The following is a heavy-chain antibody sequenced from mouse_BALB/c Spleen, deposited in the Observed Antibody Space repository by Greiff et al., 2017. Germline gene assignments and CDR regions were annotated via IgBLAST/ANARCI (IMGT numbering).Heavy chain of an antibody. CDR3: ARDRSHYRSSRYFDV. Sequence: DVMLVESGGGLVKPGGSLKLSCAASGFTFSSYAMSWVRQSPEKRLEWVAEISSGGSYTYYPDTVTGRFTISRDNAKNTLCLEMSSLRSEDTAMYYCARDRSHYRSSRYFDVWGAGTTVTVSS. CDR2: ISSGGSYT. CDR1: GFTFSSYA. V-gene: IGHV5-9-4*01. J-gene: IGHJ1*01. D-gene: IGHD1-1*01.